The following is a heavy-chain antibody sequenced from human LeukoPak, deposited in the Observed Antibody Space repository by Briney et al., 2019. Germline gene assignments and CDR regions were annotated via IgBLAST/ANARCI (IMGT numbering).Heavy chain of an antibody. V-gene: IGHV1-69*05. J-gene: IGHJ4*02. CDR1: RGTFSSYG. Sequence: SVKVSCKASRGTFSSYGISWVRQAPGRGLEWMGGVIAIFGRVKYGQKFQGRATITTDESTSTAYMELSSLTSEDTGVYYCARGELGDSSGFSFFDYWGQGTLVTVSS. CDR3: ARGELGDSSGFSFFDY. CDR2: VIAIFGRV. D-gene: IGHD3-22*01.